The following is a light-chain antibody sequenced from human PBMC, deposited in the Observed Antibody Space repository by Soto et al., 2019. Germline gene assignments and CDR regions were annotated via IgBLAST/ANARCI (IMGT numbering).Light chain of an antibody. CDR2: GAS. Sequence: IVLTQSPGPLSLSPGERATLSCRARQSVSSSYLAWYQQKPGQAPRLLIYGASSRATGIPDRFSGSGSGKDFTLTISRLEPEDFAVYYCQQYGSSPWTFGQGTKVEIK. CDR1: QSVSSSY. CDR3: QQYGSSPWT. V-gene: IGKV3-20*01. J-gene: IGKJ1*01.